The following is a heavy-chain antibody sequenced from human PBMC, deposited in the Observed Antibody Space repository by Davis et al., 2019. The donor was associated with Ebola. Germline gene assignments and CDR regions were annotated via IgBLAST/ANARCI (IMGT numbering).Heavy chain of an antibody. D-gene: IGHD2-15*01. CDR3: ARGGRWWYFDY. CDR1: GFTFSSYW. Sequence: GESLKISCAASGFTFSSYWMSWVRQAPGKGLEWVANIKQDGSEKYYVDSVKGRFTISRDNAKNSLYLQMNSLRAEDTAVYYCARGGRWWYFDYWGQGTLVTVSS. CDR2: IKQDGSEK. J-gene: IGHJ4*02. V-gene: IGHV3-7*03.